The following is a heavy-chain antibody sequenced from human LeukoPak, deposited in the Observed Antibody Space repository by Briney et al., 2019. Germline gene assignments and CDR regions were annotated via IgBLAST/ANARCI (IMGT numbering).Heavy chain of an antibody. D-gene: IGHD6-13*01. Sequence: ASVKVSCKASGFTFTSSAVQWVRQARGQRLEWIGWIVVGSGNTNYAQKFQERVTITRDMSTSTAYMELSSLRSEDTAVYYCAASGWYTGRLFDPWGQGTLVTVSS. CDR1: GFTFTSSA. CDR2: IVVGSGNT. V-gene: IGHV1-58*01. CDR3: AASGWYTGRLFDP. J-gene: IGHJ5*02.